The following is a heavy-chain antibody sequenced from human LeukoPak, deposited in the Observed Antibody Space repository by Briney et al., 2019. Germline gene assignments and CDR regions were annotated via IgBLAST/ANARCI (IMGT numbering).Heavy chain of an antibody. V-gene: IGHV3-66*01. CDR3: ARERERGSNSYGDFDY. Sequence: GGSLRLSCAASGFTVSSNYMSWVRQAPGKGLEWVSVIYSGGSTYYADSVKGRFTISRDNSKNTLYLQMNSLRAEDTAVYYCARERERGSNSYGDFDYWGQGTLVTVSS. CDR1: GFTVSSNY. D-gene: IGHD5-18*01. CDR2: IYSGGST. J-gene: IGHJ4*02.